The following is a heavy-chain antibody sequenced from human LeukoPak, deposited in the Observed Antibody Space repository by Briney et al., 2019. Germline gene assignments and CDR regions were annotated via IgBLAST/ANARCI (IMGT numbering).Heavy chain of an antibody. V-gene: IGHV3-64*01. CDR2: ISNDAVRT. D-gene: IGHD3-10*01. Sequence: GGSLRLSCAASGFTFTSYAMHWVSQAPGKGLEYVSAISNDAVRTYYGNSVRGRFTISRDNSKNTLYLHMGSLRPEDMAVYYCARDLSGGGLDYWGQGALVTVSS. CDR1: GFTFTSYA. CDR3: ARDLSGGGLDY. J-gene: IGHJ4*02.